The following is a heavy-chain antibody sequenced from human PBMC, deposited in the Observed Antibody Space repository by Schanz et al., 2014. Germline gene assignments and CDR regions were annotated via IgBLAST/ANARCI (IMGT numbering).Heavy chain of an antibody. CDR3: ARIGGSVFDY. CDR2: IGNGGVTI. J-gene: IGHJ4*02. D-gene: IGHD3-10*01. V-gene: IGHV3-11*01. CDR1: GFTFSAYA. Sequence: AHLVESGGGLVKPGGSLRLSCAASGFTFSAYAMTWVRQIPGKGLEWVSYIGNGGVTIYYADSVKGRFTISRDNSKNSLYLQMNSLRAEDTAVYYCARIGGSVFDYWAQGTLVTVSS.